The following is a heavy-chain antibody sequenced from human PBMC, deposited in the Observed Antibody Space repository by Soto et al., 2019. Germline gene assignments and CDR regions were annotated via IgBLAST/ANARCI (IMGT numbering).Heavy chain of an antibody. CDR3: ARREWDRYCSGGSCYFDY. Sequence: SETLSLTCTVSGGSISSSSYYWGWIRQPPGKGLEWIGSIYYSGSTYYNPSLKSRVTISVDTYKNQFSLKLSSVTAADTAVYYCARREWDRYCSGGSCYFDYWGQGTLVTVSS. D-gene: IGHD2-15*01. J-gene: IGHJ4*02. V-gene: IGHV4-39*01. CDR2: IYYSGST. CDR1: GGSISSSSYY.